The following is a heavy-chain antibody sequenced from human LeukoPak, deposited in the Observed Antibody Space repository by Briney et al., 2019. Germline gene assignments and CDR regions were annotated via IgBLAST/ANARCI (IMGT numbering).Heavy chain of an antibody. V-gene: IGHV3-49*04. J-gene: IGHJ6*03. CDR1: GFTFGDYA. CDR3: TTAGGGDILGWIRPYYYYMDV. D-gene: IGHD2-21*01. CDR2: IRGEAYGGAT. Sequence: GGSLRLSCTASGFTFGDYAMSGVCEGPGKGVWWGCFIRGEAYGGATEYAASVKGSFTISRDDSKSIAYLQMNSLKTEDTAVYYCTTAGGGDILGWIRPYYYYMDVWGKGTTVTVSS.